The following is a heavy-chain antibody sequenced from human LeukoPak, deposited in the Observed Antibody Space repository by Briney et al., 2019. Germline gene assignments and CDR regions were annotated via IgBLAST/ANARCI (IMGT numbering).Heavy chain of an antibody. CDR3: AREGVVVVPAAEGLDAFDI. J-gene: IGHJ3*02. CDR2: ISYDGSNK. D-gene: IGHD2-2*01. CDR1: GFTFSSYA. V-gene: IGHV3-30-3*01. Sequence: GGSLGLSCAASGFTFSSYAMHWVRQAPGKGLEWVAVISYDGSNKYYADSVKGRFTISRDNSKNTLYLQMNSLRAEDTAVYYCAREGVVVVPAAEGLDAFDIWGQGTMVTVSS.